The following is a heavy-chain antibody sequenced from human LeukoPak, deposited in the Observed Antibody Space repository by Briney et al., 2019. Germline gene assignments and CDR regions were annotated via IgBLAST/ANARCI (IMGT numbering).Heavy chain of an antibody. CDR2: IIPILGIA. V-gene: IGHV1-69*04. Sequence: GASVEVSCKASGGTFSSYAISWVRQAPGQGLEWMGRIIPILGIANYAQKFQGRVTITADKSTSTAYMELSSLRSEDTAVYYCARPSNNYYYGMDVWGQGTTVTVSS. CDR1: GGTFSSYA. D-gene: IGHD4-4*01. CDR3: ARPSNNYYYGMDV. J-gene: IGHJ6*02.